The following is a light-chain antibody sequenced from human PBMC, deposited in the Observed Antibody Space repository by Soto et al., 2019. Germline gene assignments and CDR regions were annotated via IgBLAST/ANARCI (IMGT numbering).Light chain of an antibody. V-gene: IGLV2-14*01. CDR1: SSDIGVYNY. CDR2: EVN. CDR3: SSYTTSNTYV. Sequence: QSVLTQPASVSGSPGQSITFSCTGTSSDIGVYNYVSWYQQHPGKAPKLMIYEVNNRPSGVSNRFSGSKSGNTASLTISGLQAEDEAGYYCSSYTTSNTYVFGTGTKVTV. J-gene: IGLJ1*01.